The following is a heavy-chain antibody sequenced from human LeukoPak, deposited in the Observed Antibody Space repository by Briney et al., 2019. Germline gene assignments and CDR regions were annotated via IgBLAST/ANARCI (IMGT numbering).Heavy chain of an antibody. V-gene: IGHV3-33*01. CDR1: GFTFSSYG. Sequence: GRSLRLSCAASGFTFSSYGMHWVRQAPGKGLEWVAVIWYDGSNKYYADSVKGRFTISRDNSKNTLYLQMNSLRAEDTAVYYCARGRDLFDSWGQGTLVIISS. J-gene: IGHJ4*02. CDR3: ARGRDLFDS. CDR2: IWYDGSNK.